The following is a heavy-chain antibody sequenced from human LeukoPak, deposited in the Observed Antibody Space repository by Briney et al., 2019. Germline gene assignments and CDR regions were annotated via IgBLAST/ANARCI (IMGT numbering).Heavy chain of an antibody. CDR1: GFTFSSYA. CDR3: ARGEPDILTGYPDL. J-gene: IGHJ4*02. D-gene: IGHD3-9*01. CDR2: ISSNGGST. V-gene: IGHV3-64*01. Sequence: GGSLRLSCAASGFTFSSYAMHWVRQAPGKGLEYVSAISSNGGSTYYANSVKGRFTISRDNSKNTLYLQMGSLRAEVMAVYYCARGEPDILTGYPDLWGQGTLVTVSS.